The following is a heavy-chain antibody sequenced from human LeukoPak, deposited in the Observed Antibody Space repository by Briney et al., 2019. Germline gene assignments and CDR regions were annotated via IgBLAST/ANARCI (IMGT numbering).Heavy chain of an antibody. D-gene: IGHD2-15*01. CDR3: ARGGIVVVVAAYDT. V-gene: IGHV1-2*02. Sequence: ASVKVFCKASGYTFIGYYMHWVRQARGQGLEWMGWINPNSGGTNYAQKLQRRVTMTRDTSISTAYMELSRRRSDDTAVYYCARGGIVVVVAAYDTWGQGTLVTVSS. CDR2: INPNSGGT. J-gene: IGHJ5*02. CDR1: GYTFIGYY.